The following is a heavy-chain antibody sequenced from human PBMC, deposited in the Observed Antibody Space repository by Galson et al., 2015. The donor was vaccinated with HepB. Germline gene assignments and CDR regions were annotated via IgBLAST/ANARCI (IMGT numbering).Heavy chain of an antibody. CDR1: GGTFSSYA. D-gene: IGHD3-22*01. CDR3: AGASTGSGYADY. V-gene: IGHV1-69*13. J-gene: IGHJ4*02. CDR2: IIPDIGTA. Sequence: SVKVSCKASGGTFSSYAISWVRQAPGQGLEWMGGIIPDIGTANYAQKFQGRVTITADESTSTAYMELGSLRSEDTAVYFCAGASTGSGYADYWGQGTLVTVSS.